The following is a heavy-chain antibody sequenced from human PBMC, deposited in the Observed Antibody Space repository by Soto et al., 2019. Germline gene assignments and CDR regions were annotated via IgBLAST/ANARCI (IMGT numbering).Heavy chain of an antibody. CDR1: GFTFSGYS. Sequence: QLVESGGGLVQPGGSLRLSCVASGFTFSGYSMNWVRQAPGKGLEWVSYISSSSSVIYHADSVKGRFTISRDNAKNSLFLQMNNLRAEDTAVYYCAKEGHDYGDYRRWFDPWGQGTLVTVSS. CDR3: AKEGHDYGDYRRWFDP. J-gene: IGHJ5*02. D-gene: IGHD4-17*01. V-gene: IGHV3-48*01. CDR2: ISSSSSVI.